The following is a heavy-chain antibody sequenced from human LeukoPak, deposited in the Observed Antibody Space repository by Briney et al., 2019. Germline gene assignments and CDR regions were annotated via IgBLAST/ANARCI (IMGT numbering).Heavy chain of an antibody. D-gene: IGHD3-10*01. CDR2: IYYSGST. J-gene: IGHJ4*02. Sequence: SQTLSLTGTVSGGSISSGGYYWSWIRQHPGKGLEWIGYIYYSGSTYYNPSLKSRVTISVDTSKNQFSLKLSSVTAADTAVYYCAREVRDSEGFDYWGQGTLVTVSS. CDR1: GGSISSGGYY. V-gene: IGHV4-31*03. CDR3: AREVRDSEGFDY.